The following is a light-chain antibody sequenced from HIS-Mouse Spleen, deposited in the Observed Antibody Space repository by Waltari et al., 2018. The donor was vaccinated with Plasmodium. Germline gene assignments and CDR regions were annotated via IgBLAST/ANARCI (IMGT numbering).Light chain of an antibody. CDR1: QSVSSSY. J-gene: IGKJ1*01. V-gene: IGKV3-20*01. CDR2: GAS. CDR3: QQYGSSPWT. Sequence: EIVLTQSPGTLSLSPGARATLSCRASQSVSSSYLAWYQQKPGQAPRLLIYGASSRATGIPDRCSGSGSGTDFTLTISRLEPEDFAVYYCQQYGSSPWTFGQGTKVEIK.